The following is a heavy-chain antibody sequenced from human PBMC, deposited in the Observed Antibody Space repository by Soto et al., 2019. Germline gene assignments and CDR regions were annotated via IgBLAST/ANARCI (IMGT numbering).Heavy chain of an antibody. CDR3: ASSITIFGEKYGMDV. V-gene: IGHV1-69*13. CDR1: GGTFSSYA. CDR2: IIPIFGTA. D-gene: IGHD3-3*01. Sequence: SVKVSCKASGGTFSSYAISWVRQAPGQGLEWMGGIIPIFGTANYAQKFQGRVTITADESTSTAYMELSSLRSEDTAVYYCASSITIFGEKYGMDVWGQGTTVTVSS. J-gene: IGHJ6*02.